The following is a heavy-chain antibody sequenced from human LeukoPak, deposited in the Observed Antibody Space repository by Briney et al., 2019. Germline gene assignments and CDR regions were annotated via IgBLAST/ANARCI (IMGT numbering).Heavy chain of an antibody. V-gene: IGHV4-34*01. CDR3: ARGLVEMATRYFDL. CDR2: IYYSGST. Sequence: SETLSLTCAVYGGSFSGYYWSWIRQPPGKGLEWIGYIYYSGSTYYNPSLKSRVTISVDTSKNQFSLKLSSVTAADTAVYYCARGLVEMATRYFDLWGRGTLVTVSS. J-gene: IGHJ2*01. CDR1: GGSFSGYY. D-gene: IGHD5-24*01.